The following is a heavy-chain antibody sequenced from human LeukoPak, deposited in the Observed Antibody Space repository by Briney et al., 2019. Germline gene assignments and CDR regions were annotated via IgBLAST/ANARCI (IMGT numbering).Heavy chain of an antibody. J-gene: IGHJ4*02. CDR1: GGSISSSSYY. Sequence: PSETLSLTCTVSGGSISSSSYYWGWVRLPPGKGLEWIGSINYSGSTYYNPPLKSRVTISVDTSKNQFSLKLSSVTAADTAVYYCARHESRGTGYFLPFDYWGQGTLVAVSS. V-gene: IGHV4-39*01. CDR3: ARHESRGTGYFLPFDY. D-gene: IGHD3/OR15-3a*01. CDR2: INYSGST.